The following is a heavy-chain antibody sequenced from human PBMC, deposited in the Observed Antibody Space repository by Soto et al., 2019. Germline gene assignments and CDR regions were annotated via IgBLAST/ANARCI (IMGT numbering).Heavy chain of an antibody. Sequence: PSETLSLTCVVYGGSFSGYYWSWIRQPPGKGLEWIGEINHSGSTNYNPSLMSRVTISVDTSKNQFSLKLSSVTAADTSVYYCARPGSTTGWFYFDSWGQGFLVTVSS. CDR2: INHSGST. CDR1: GGSFSGYY. D-gene: IGHD6-19*01. CDR3: ARPGSTTGWFYFDS. V-gene: IGHV4-34*01. J-gene: IGHJ4*02.